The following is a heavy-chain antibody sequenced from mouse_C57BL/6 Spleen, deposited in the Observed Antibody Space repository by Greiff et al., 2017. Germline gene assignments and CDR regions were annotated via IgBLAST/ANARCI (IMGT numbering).Heavy chain of an antibody. Sequence: EVQLQQSGPELVKPGASVKIPCKASGYTFTDYNMDWVKQSHGKSLEWIGDINPNNGGTIYNQKFKGKATLTVDKSSSTAYMELRSLTSEDTAVYYCARAVSTTVVAFDYWGQGTTLTVSS. CDR1: GYTFTDYN. CDR2: INPNNGGT. J-gene: IGHJ2*01. V-gene: IGHV1-18*01. D-gene: IGHD1-1*01. CDR3: ARAVSTTVVAFDY.